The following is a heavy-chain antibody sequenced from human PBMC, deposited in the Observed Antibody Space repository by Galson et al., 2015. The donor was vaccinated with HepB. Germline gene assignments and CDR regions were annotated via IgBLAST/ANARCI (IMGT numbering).Heavy chain of an antibody. CDR3: AEGYEVVVPAAIVY. CDR2: ISGSGGST. Sequence: SLRLSCAASGFTFSSYAMSWVRQAPGKGLEWVSAISGSGGSTYYADSVKGRFTISRDNSKNTLYLQMNSLRAGDTAVYYCAEGYEVVVPAAIVYWGQGTLVTVSS. CDR1: GFTFSSYA. D-gene: IGHD2-2*02. J-gene: IGHJ4*02. V-gene: IGHV3-23*01.